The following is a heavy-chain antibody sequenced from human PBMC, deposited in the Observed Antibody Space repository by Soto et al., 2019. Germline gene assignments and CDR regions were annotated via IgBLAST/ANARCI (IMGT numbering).Heavy chain of an antibody. V-gene: IGHV1-69*02. J-gene: IGHJ4*02. Sequence: QVQLVQSGTEVKKPGSSVKVSCKASGGTFRNYPINWVRQAPGQGLEWMGSIFPLTDIPDYAQNFQARLTISADKSTSPAYMELSSLTSDDTAMYFCARGPLVVLNYFESWGQGNLVTVSS. CDR2: IFPLTDIP. CDR3: ARGPLVVLNYFES. CDR1: GGTFRNYP.